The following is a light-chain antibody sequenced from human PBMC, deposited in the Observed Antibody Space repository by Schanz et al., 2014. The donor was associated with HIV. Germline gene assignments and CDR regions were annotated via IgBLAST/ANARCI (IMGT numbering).Light chain of an antibody. CDR2: AAS. CDR3: QQYGSSPIT. Sequence: EIVLTQSPATLSLSPGERATLSCRASQSVFSNFLAWYQQRPGQAPRLLIYAASSRATGIPDRFSGSGSGADFTLAIRRLEPEDFALYYCQQYGSSPITFGQGTRLEIK. CDR1: QSVFSNF. V-gene: IGKV3-20*01. J-gene: IGKJ5*01.